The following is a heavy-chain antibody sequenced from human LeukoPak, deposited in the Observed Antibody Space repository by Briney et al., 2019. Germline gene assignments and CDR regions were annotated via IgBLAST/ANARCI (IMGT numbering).Heavy chain of an antibody. CDR2: IYYSGST. D-gene: IGHD6-19*01. CDR3: ASSLLPWYSIGWYCGAFDI. V-gene: IGHV4-39*01. J-gene: IGHJ3*02. CDR1: GGSISSSSYY. Sequence: PSETLSLTCTVSGGSISSSSYYWGWIRQPLGKGLEWIGSIYYSGSTYYNPSLKSRVTISVDTSKNQFSLKLSSVTAADTAVYYCASSLLPWYSIGWYCGAFDIWGQGTMVTVSS.